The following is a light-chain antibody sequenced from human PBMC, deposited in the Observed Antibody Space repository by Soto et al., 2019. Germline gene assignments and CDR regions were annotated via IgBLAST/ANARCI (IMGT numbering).Light chain of an antibody. CDR2: LGS. CDR3: MQALQAPWT. J-gene: IGKJ1*01. CDR1: QSLLHSNGYNY. Sequence: DIVMTQSPLSLPVTPGEPASISCRSSQSLLHSNGYNYLDWYLQKPGQSPQLLIYLGSNRASGVPDRFSGSGSDTDFTLKISRVEADDVGVYYCMQALQAPWTFGQGTKVDIK. V-gene: IGKV2-28*01.